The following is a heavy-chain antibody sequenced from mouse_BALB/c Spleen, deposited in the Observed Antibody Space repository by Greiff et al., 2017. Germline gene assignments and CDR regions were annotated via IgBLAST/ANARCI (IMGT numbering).Heavy chain of an antibody. J-gene: IGHJ4*01. Sequence: VQLKESGPSLVKPSQTLSLTCSVTGDSITSGYWNWIRKFPGNKLEYMGYISYSGSTYYNPSLKSRISITRDTSKNQYYLQLNSVTTEDTATYYCARYLDGNPYYYAMDYWGQGTSVTVSS. CDR3: ARYLDGNPYYYAMDY. V-gene: IGHV3-8*02. CDR1: GDSITSGY. CDR2: ISYSGST. D-gene: IGHD2-1*01.